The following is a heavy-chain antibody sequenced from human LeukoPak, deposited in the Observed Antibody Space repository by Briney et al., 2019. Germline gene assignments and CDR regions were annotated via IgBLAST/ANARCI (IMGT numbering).Heavy chain of an antibody. CDR3: AKGGHLDY. CDR2: INQGENEK. V-gene: IGHV3-7*01. J-gene: IGHJ4*02. CDR1: GFMFSSFW. Sequence: GGSLRLSCTASGFMFSSFWMSWVRQAPGKGLEWVANINQGENEKYYVDSVKGRFTISRDNAKNSLYLQMNSLRAEDTAVYYCAKGGHLDYWGQGTLVTVSS.